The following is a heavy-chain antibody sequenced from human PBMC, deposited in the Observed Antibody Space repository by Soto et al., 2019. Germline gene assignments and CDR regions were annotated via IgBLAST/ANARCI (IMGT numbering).Heavy chain of an antibody. CDR2: LSWNGVTI. CDR3: AASRAYGSSDYSGFPCGMDV. J-gene: IGHJ6*02. D-gene: IGHD3-22*01. V-gene: IGHV3-9*01. CDR1: GLTFDDYA. Sequence: EVQLVESGGDLVQPGRSLRLSCAASGLTFDDYAMHWVRQVPGKGLQWVSGLSWNGVTIGYAASVKGRFTISRDNAKKSLYLPMDGVRPDDTALYYCAASRAYGSSDYSGFPCGMDVWGLGTTVTVS.